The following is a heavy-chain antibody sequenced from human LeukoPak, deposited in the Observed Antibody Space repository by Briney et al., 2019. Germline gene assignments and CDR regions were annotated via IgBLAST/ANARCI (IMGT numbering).Heavy chain of an antibody. CDR3: ARGGYSDYNGEWGNY. D-gene: IGHD5-12*01. J-gene: IGHJ4*02. CDR2: INPNSSAP. Sequence: ASVKVSCKASGYTFTGYYMHWVRQAPGQGLEWMGWINPNSSAPKYAQEFQGRVTMTSDTSISTVYMELSRLRSDDTAVYYCARGGYSDYNGEWGNYWGQGTLVAVSS. CDR1: GYTFTGYY. V-gene: IGHV1-2*02.